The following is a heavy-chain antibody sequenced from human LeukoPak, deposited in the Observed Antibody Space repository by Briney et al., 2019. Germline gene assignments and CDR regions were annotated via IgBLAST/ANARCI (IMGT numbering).Heavy chain of an antibody. CDR1: GGSFSGYY. Sequence: SETLSLTCAVYGGSFSGYYWSWIRQPPGKGLEWIGEINHSGSTNYNPSLKSRVTISVDTSKNQFYLKLSSVTAADTAVYYCARGPRTNYDFWSGYYFGLDYWGQGTLVTVSS. V-gene: IGHV4-34*01. CDR2: INHSGST. D-gene: IGHD3-3*01. J-gene: IGHJ4*02. CDR3: ARGPRTNYDFWSGYYFGLDY.